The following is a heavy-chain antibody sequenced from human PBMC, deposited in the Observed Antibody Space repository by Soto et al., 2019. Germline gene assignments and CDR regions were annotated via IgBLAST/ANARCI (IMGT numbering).Heavy chain of an antibody. CDR1: GYTFTSYG. V-gene: IGHV1-18*01. Sequence: ASVKVSCKASGYTFTSYGISWVRQAPGQGLEWMGWISAYNGNTNYAQKLQGRVTMTTDTSTSTAYMELRSLRSDDTAVYYCARDRVLLWFGELERRLNDYWGQGTLVTVSS. CDR3: ARDRVLLWFGELERRLNDY. J-gene: IGHJ4*02. D-gene: IGHD3-10*01. CDR2: ISAYNGNT.